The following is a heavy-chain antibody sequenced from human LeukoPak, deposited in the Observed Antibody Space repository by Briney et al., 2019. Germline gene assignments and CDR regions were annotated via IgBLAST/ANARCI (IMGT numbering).Heavy chain of an antibody. CDR2: ITSSSNYI. J-gene: IGHJ4*02. V-gene: IGHV3-21*04. CDR1: GFTFSAFS. Sequence: PGGSLRLPCAASGFTFSAFSMTWVRQAPGKGLEWVSSITSSSNYIYYADSVKGRFTISRDNSKNTLYLQMNSLRAEDTAVYYCAKGSSGWYGGNWGQGTLVTVSS. D-gene: IGHD6-19*01. CDR3: AKGSSGWYGGN.